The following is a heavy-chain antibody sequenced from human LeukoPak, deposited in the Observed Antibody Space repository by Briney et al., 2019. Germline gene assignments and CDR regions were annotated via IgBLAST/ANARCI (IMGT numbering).Heavy chain of an antibody. CDR3: ARGIESYGDYGY. J-gene: IGHJ4*02. Sequence: SETLSLTCTVPGGSISGSYWSWIRQPPGKGLEWIAYMYNSGSTNYNLSLTSRVTISIDTSKNQFSLKLSSLTAADTAIYYCARGIESYGDYGYWGQGILVTVSS. D-gene: IGHD4-17*01. CDR1: GGSISGSY. V-gene: IGHV4-59*01. CDR2: MYNSGST.